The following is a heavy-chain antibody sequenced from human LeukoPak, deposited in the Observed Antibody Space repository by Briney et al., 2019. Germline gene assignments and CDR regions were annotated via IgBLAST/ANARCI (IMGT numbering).Heavy chain of an antibody. CDR3: ARADERGYSYGPYFDY. D-gene: IGHD5-18*01. CDR2: IIPILGIA. CDR1: GGTFSSYA. V-gene: IGHV1-69*04. Sequence: SVKVSCKASGGTFSSYAISWVRQAPGQGLEWMGRIIPILGIANYAQKFQGRVTITADKSTSTAYMELSSLRSEDTAVYYCARADERGYSYGPYFDYWGQGALVTVSS. J-gene: IGHJ4*02.